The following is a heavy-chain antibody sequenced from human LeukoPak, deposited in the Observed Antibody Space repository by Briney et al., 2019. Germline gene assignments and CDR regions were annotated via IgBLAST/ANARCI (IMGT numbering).Heavy chain of an antibody. J-gene: IGHJ6*03. Sequence: PGESLKISCKGSGYSFTSYWIGWVRQMPGKGLEWMGIIYPGDSDTGYSPSFQGQVTISADKSISTAYLQWSSLKASDTAMYYCARHSRITIFGVVTNYYYYYMDAWGKGTTVTVSS. D-gene: IGHD3-3*01. CDR3: ARHSRITIFGVVTNYYYYYMDA. CDR1: GYSFTSYW. V-gene: IGHV5-51*01. CDR2: IYPGDSDT.